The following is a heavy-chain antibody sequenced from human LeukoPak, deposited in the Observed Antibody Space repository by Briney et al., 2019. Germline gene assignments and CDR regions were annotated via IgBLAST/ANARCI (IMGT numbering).Heavy chain of an antibody. Sequence: ETLSLTCTVSGGSISGYYWSWVRQAPGKGLEWVSYISSSSSTIYYADSVKGRFTISRDNAKNSLYLQMNSLRAEDTAVYYCATGPNYYDSSGWEDYWGQGPLVTVSS. CDR2: ISSSSSTI. J-gene: IGHJ4*02. D-gene: IGHD3-22*01. V-gene: IGHV3-48*01. CDR3: ATGPNYYDSSGWEDY. CDR1: GGSISGYY.